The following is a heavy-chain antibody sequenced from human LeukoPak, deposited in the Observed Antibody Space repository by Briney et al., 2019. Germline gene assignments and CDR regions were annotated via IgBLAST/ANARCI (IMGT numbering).Heavy chain of an antibody. CDR2: ISAYNGDT. V-gene: IGHV1-18*01. CDR3: ARNAYKTSSENYFDF. D-gene: IGHD2-21*01. CDR1: AYNFISYG. J-gene: IGHJ4*02. Sequence: GASVKVSCKASAYNFISYGISWVRLVPGQGLEWMGRISAYNGDTNYAQRFQGRVTMTTDTSTDTAYMELRSLKSDDTAVYYCARNAYKTSSENYFDFWGRGTLVTVSS.